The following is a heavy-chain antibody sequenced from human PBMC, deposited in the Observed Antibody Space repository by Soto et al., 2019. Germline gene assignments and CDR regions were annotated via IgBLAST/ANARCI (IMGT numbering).Heavy chain of an antibody. CDR1: GGSFSGYY. CDR2: INHSGST. J-gene: IGHJ6*03. CDR3: AKGVYDVLSGSYPPLRYMDV. V-gene: IGHV4-34*01. Sequence: SETLSLTCAVYGGSFSGYYWSWIRQPPGKGLEWIGEINHSGSTNYNPSLKSRVTISVDTSKNQFSLKLSSVTAADTAVYYCAKGVYDVLSGSYPPLRYMDVWGKGTSVTVSS. D-gene: IGHD3-3*01.